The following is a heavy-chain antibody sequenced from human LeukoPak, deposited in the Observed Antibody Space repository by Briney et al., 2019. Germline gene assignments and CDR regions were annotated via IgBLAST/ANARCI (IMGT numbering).Heavy chain of an antibody. Sequence: GGSLRLSCAASGFISSSHWMTWVRQPPGKVLEWVANIKQDGGEKYYVDSVKGRFTISRDNAKNSLYLQMNSLRAEDTAVYYCARVSGDPGTYRVDFWGQGTLVTVSS. J-gene: IGHJ4*02. CDR1: GFISSSHW. CDR3: ARVSGDPGTYRVDF. D-gene: IGHD3-16*02. V-gene: IGHV3-7*01. CDR2: IKQDGGEK.